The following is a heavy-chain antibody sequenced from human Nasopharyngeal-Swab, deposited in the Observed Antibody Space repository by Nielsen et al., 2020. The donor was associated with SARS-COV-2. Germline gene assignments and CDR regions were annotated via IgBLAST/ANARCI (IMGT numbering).Heavy chain of an antibody. CDR1: GGSISSGYY. Sequence: SETLSLTCTVSGGSISSGYYWGWIRQPPGKGLEWIGSIYHSGSTYYNPSLKSRVTISVDTSKNQFSLKLSSVTAADTAVYYCARDAYYYDSSGYYYNPWGYWGQGTLVTVSS. D-gene: IGHD3-22*01. CDR2: IYHSGST. CDR3: ARDAYYYDSSGYYYNPWGY. J-gene: IGHJ4*02. V-gene: IGHV4-38-2*02.